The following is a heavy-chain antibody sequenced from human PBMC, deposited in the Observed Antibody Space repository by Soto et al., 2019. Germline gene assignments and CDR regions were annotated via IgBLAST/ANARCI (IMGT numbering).Heavy chain of an antibody. CDR3: ATEIPVVYYFDY. J-gene: IGHJ4*02. V-gene: IGHV1-24*01. CDR2: FDPEDGET. CDR1: GYTLTELS. D-gene: IGHD2-15*01. Sequence: ASVKVSCKVSGYTLTELSMHWVRQAPGKGLEWMGGFDPEDGETIYAQKFQGRVTMTEDTSTDTAYMELSSLRSEDTAVYYCATEIPVVYYFDYWGQGTLVTVSS.